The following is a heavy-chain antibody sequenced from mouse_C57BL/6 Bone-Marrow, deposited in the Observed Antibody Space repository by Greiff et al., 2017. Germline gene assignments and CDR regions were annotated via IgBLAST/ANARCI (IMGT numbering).Heavy chain of an antibody. CDR2: ISNLAYSI. V-gene: IGHV5-15*04. J-gene: IGHJ1*03. CDR3: ARQAHYGSSYWYFDV. CDR1: GFTFSDYG. D-gene: IGHD1-1*01. Sequence: EVMLVESGGGLVQPGGSLKLSCAASGFTFSDYGMAWVRQAPRKGPEWVAFISNLAYSIYYADTVTGRFTISRENAKNTLYLEMSSLRSEDTAMYYCARQAHYGSSYWYFDVWGTGTTVTVSS.